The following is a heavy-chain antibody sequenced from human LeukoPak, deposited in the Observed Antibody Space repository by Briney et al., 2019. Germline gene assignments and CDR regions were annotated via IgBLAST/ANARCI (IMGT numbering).Heavy chain of an antibody. J-gene: IGHJ3*02. CDR3: AREYSSWYFNAFAI. CDR2: ISSSSSYI. D-gene: IGHD6-13*01. CDR1: GFTFSSYS. Sequence: GGSLRLSCAASGFTFSSYSMNWVRQAPGKGLEWVSSISSSSSYIYYADSVKGRFTISRDNAKNSLYLQMNSLRAEDTAVYYCAREYSSWYFNAFAIWDQETMVTVSS. V-gene: IGHV3-21*01.